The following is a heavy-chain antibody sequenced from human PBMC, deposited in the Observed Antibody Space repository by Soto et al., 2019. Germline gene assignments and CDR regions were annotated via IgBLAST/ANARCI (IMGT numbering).Heavy chain of an antibody. CDR3: TSLYYDQ. Sequence: GSLIVSCASSEFSFANALISLVLQAPGKGLEWVGRIKSKADGGTTDYAAPVKGRFTISRDKSQNTLYLQMNSLKTEDTAVYYCTSLYYDQWGQGTLVTVSS. CDR1: EFSFANAL. D-gene: IGHD3-16*01. V-gene: IGHV3-15*01. CDR2: IKSKADGGTT. J-gene: IGHJ5*02.